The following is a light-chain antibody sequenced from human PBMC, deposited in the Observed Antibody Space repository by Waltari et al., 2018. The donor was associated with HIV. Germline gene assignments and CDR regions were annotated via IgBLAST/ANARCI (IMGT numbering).Light chain of an antibody. CDR3: QVWDGNSGHVV. CDR2: DDH. J-gene: IGLJ2*01. CDR1: SLGGKN. V-gene: IGLV3-21*02. Sequence: SYVLTQPPSVSVAPGPTASISCGGNSLGGKNVHWYQQKPGQAPVVVVYDDHERPSSGSGRFSGSKSGNTATLTINRVEVGDEADYHCQVWDGNSGHVVFGGGTKL.